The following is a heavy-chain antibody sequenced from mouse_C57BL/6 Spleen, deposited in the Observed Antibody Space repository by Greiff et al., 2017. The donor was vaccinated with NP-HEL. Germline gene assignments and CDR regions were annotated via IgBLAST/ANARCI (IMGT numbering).Heavy chain of an antibody. Sequence: EVQGVESGGGLVKPGGSLKLSCAASGFTFSDYGMHWVRQAPEQGLEWVAYISSGSSTIYYADTVKGRFTISRDNAKNTRFLQMTSLRSEDTAMYYCAARQPFAYWGQGTLVTVSA. J-gene: IGHJ3*01. V-gene: IGHV5-17*01. CDR1: GFTFSDYG. CDR2: ISSGSSTI. CDR3: AARQPFAY. D-gene: IGHD3-2*01.